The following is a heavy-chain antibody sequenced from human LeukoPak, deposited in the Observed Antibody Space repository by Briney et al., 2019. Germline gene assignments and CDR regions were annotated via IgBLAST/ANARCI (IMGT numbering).Heavy chain of an antibody. V-gene: IGHV1-2*02. J-gene: IGHJ4*02. CDR3: ARDPLPSSNCHLDY. D-gene: IGHD1-1*01. CDR2: INPNSGGT. Sequence: ASVKVSCKASGYTFTGYYMHWVRQAPGQGLEWMGWINPNSGGTNYAQKFQGRVTMTRDTSTSTVYMDLSSLRSEDTAVYYCARDPLPSSNCHLDYWGQGTLVTVSS. CDR1: GYTFTGYY.